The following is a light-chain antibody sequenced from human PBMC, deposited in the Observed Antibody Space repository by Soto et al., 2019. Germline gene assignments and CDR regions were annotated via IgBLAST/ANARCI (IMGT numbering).Light chain of an antibody. CDR2: DVS. Sequence: QSALTQPASVSGSPGQSITISCTGTRSDIGDYNYVSWYQQRPGKAPKLTIYDVSNRPSGVSDRFSGSLSGNTASLTISGLQPEDEADYYCCSYTGCSTVIFGGGTKLTVL. CDR3: CSYTGCSTVI. V-gene: IGLV2-14*01. CDR1: RSDIGDYNY. J-gene: IGLJ2*01.